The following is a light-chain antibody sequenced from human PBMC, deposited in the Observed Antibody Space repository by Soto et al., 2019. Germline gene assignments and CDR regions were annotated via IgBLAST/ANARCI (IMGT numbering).Light chain of an antibody. CDR3: QQYNSYPWT. CDR2: KAS. J-gene: IGKJ1*01. CDR1: QSISSW. Sequence: DIQMTQSPSTLSACLGDKVTITFPASQSISSWLAWYQQKPGKAPKLLIYKASSLESGVPSRFSGSGSGTEFTLTISSLQPDDFATYYCQQYNSYPWTFGQGTKVDIK. V-gene: IGKV1-5*03.